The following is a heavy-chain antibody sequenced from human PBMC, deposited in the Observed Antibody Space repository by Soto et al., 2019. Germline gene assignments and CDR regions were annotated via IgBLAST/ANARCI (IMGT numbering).Heavy chain of an antibody. J-gene: IGHJ4*02. CDR1: GFTFSSYA. D-gene: IGHD2-15*01. CDR2: ITGSGGST. V-gene: IGHV3-23*01. CDR3: AKSPPAGRVVVAASLDS. Sequence: GGSLRLSCAASGFTFSSYAMSWVRQAPGKGLEWVSGITGSGGSTYYADSVKGRFTISRDNSKNTLYLQMNSLRAEDTAVYYCAKSPPAGRVVVAASLDSWGQGTLVTVSS.